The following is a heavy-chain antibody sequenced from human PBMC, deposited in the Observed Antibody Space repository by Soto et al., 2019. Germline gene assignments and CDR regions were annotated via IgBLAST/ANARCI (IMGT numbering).Heavy chain of an antibody. CDR2: ISSNGGST. CDR3: ARDTVAGD. CDR1: GFTLTNYE. V-gene: IGHV3-64*02. D-gene: IGHD6-19*01. Sequence: GGSLRLSCAASGFTLTNYEMHWVRQAPGKGLEFVSGISSNGGSTYYADSVKGRFTISRDNSKNTLYLQMSSLRAEDTAVYYCARDTVAGDWGQGTLVTVSS. J-gene: IGHJ4*02.